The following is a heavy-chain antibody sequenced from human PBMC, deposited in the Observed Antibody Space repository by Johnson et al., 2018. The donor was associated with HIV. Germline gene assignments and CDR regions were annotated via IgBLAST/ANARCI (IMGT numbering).Heavy chain of an antibody. CDR3: ARGAYYDFWSGLAHAFDI. V-gene: IGHV3-66*01. CDR2: IYSGGST. CDR1: GFTVSNNY. Sequence: VQLVESGGGLVKPGGSLRLSCAASGFTVSNNYMSWVRQAPGQGLEWVSVIYSGGSTYYADSVKGRFTISRDNSKNKLYLQMNSLRAEDTAVYYCARGAYYDFWSGLAHAFDIWGQGTMVTVSS. J-gene: IGHJ3*02. D-gene: IGHD3-3*01.